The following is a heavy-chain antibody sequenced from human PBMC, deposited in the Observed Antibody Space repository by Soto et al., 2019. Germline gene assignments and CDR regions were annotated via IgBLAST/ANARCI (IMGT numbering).Heavy chain of an antibody. V-gene: IGHV4-34*01. D-gene: IGHD2-2*01. CDR1: KGSFSVYY. Sequence: PSEDLCLTCAVYKGSFSVYYWTWIRQPPGKGLEWIWEINHSGSTNYNPSLKSRVTISVDTSKNQFSLKLSSVTAADTAVYYCARDSTRRGACDIWGQGTMVTVSS. CDR2: INHSGST. J-gene: IGHJ3*02. CDR3: ARDSTRRGACDI.